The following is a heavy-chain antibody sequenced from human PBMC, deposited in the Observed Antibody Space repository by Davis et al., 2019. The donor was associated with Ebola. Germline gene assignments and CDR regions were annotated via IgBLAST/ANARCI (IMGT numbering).Heavy chain of an antibody. CDR2: INPSSGDT. J-gene: IGHJ2*01. Sequence: ASVKVSCKASGYPFTGYYFHWIRQAPGQGLDWMGWINPSSGDTRYVPTFPGRVTMTRDTSITTAYMELTRLTPNDTAIFYCARGTLGGGEWFCDSWGRGTLIIVSS. CDR1: GYPFTGYY. D-gene: IGHD3-10*01. CDR3: ARGTLGGGEWFCDS. V-gene: IGHV1-2*02.